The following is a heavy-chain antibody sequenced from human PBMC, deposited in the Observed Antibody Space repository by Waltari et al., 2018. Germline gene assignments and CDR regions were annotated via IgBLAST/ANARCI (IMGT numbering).Heavy chain of an antibody. D-gene: IGHD3-3*01. CDR2: IYYGGDK. CDR1: GGFISSHY. CDR3: AGTTWRFGNNIDS. Sequence: QVDLQQAGPGLVRTSETLSLTCSVSGGFISSHYWSWNRQSPGKGLEGIGFIYYGGDKNYNPSFKSRVTISVDTSKSQVSLVLTSVTAADTAVYFCAGTTWRFGNNIDSWGQGTLVTVSS. V-gene: IGHV4-59*11. J-gene: IGHJ4*02.